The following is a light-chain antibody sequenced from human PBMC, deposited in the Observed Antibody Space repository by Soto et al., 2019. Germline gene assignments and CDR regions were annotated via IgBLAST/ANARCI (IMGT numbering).Light chain of an antibody. V-gene: IGLV2-14*01. J-gene: IGLJ2*01. CDR3: SSYTSIITVV. CDR2: EVT. Sequence: QSVLTQPASVSGSPGQSITISCTGTSSDVGGYNYVSWYQQHPGEVPKLLIYEVTTRPSGVSNRFSGSKSGNTASLTISGLQTEDEADYYCSSYTSIITVVFGGGTKLTVL. CDR1: SSDVGGYNY.